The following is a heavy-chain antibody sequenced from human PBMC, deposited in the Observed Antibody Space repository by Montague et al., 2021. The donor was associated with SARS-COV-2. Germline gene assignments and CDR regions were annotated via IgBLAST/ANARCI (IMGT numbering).Heavy chain of an antibody. CDR3: ARAPRRHSYDSTGFDAFDI. D-gene: IGHD3-22*01. V-gene: IGHV3-74*01. Sequence: SLRLSCAASGFTFRSYWMHWVRQAPGKGLVWVSRINSDGSSTTYADSVKGRFPISRDNAKNTLYLQMNSLRAEDTAVYYCARAPRRHSYDSTGFDAFDIWGQGTMVTVSS. CDR2: INSDGSST. CDR1: GFTFRSYW. J-gene: IGHJ3*02.